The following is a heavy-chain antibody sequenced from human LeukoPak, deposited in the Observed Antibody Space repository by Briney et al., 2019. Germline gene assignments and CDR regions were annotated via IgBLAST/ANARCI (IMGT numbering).Heavy chain of an antibody. CDR2: IYYSGST. V-gene: IGHV4-59*01. J-gene: IGHJ3*02. D-gene: IGHD4-17*01. Sequence: SETLSLTCTVSGGSISSYYWSWIRQPPGKGLEWIGYIYYSGSTNYNPSLKSRVTISVDTSKNQFSLKLSSVTAADTAVYYCARGADYGDYNRYAFDIWGQGTMVTVSS. CDR1: GGSISSYY. CDR3: ARGADYGDYNRYAFDI.